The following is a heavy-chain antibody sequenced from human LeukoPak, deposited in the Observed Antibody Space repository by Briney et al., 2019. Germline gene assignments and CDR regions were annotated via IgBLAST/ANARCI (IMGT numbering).Heavy chain of an antibody. CDR3: ARDQFRDYFRGADY. D-gene: IGHD3-16*01. Sequence: GGSLRLSCAASGFTFRSHAMSWVRRAPGRGLEWVSAIRGDGATMFYADSVKGRITVSRDNSKNTLYLQFNSLRVDDTAVYYYARDQFRDYFRGADYWGQGTLVTVSS. J-gene: IGHJ4*02. CDR2: IRGDGATM. CDR1: GFTFRSHA. V-gene: IGHV3-23*01.